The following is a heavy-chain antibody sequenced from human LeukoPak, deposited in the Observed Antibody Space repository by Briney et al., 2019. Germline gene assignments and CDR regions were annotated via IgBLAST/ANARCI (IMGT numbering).Heavy chain of an antibody. D-gene: IGHD3-22*01. CDR2: ISGSGGSK. CDR1: GFTFINYS. J-gene: IGHJ4*02. Sequence: AGGSLRLSCTASGFTFINYSMNWVRQAPGKGLEWVSAISGSGGSKYYADSVKGRFTISRDNSKNKLYLQMNSLRAEDTAVYYCAKDGYDSSGDYHFDYWGQGTLVTVS. CDR3: AKDGYDSSGDYHFDY. V-gene: IGHV3-23*01.